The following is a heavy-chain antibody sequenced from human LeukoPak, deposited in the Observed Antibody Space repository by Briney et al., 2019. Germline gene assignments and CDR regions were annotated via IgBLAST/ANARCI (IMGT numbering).Heavy chain of an antibody. CDR2: ISSGSDHT. CDR3: AKQGFCSGAGCPFDY. Sequence: PGGSLRLSCVASGFTFRDFSMSWVRQAPGKGLEWVSVISSGSDHTYYADSVKGRFAIFRDNSKNTLYLQMNSLRIEDTAIYYCAKQGFCSGAGCPFDYWGQGTLVTVSS. CDR1: GFTFRDFS. J-gene: IGHJ4*02. D-gene: IGHD2-15*01. V-gene: IGHV3-23*01.